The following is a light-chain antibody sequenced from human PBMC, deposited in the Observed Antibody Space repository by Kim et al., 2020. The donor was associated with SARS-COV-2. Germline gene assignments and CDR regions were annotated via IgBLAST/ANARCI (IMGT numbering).Light chain of an antibody. J-gene: IGLJ2*01. CDR3: LLSYDGVRL. CDR2: DTL. Sequence: PGGTVTHTCGSSTGSVTSDHYPYWLQQRPGQAPRALIFDTLYKHSWTPARFSGSLLGGKAALTLSGAQPEDEAEYYCLLSYDGVRLFGGGTQLTVL. V-gene: IGLV7-46*01. CDR1: TGSVTSDHY.